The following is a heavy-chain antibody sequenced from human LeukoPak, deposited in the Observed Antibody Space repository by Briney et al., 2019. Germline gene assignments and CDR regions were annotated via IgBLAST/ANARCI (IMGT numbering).Heavy chain of an antibody. Sequence: MTSETLSLTCAVSGGSISSGGYSWSWIRQPPGKGLEWIGYIYHSGSTSYNPSLKSRVTISVDRSKNQFSLKLGSVTAADTAVYYCARGHWNPNWFDPWGQGTLVTVSS. D-gene: IGHD1-1*01. CDR1: GGSISSGGYS. CDR2: IYHSGST. J-gene: IGHJ5*02. V-gene: IGHV4-30-2*01. CDR3: ARGHWNPNWFDP.